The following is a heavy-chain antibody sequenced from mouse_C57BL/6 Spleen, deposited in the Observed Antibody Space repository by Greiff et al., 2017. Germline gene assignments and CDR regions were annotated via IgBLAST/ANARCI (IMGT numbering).Heavy chain of an antibody. CDR1: GYTFTSYW. CDR2: IYPSDSET. J-gene: IGHJ4*01. CDR3: AREVDGPHYYAMDY. D-gene: IGHD1-1*02. V-gene: IGHV1-61*01. Sequence: QVQLQQPGAELVRPGSSVKLSCKASGYTFTSYWMDWVKQRPGQGLEWIGNIYPSDSETHYNQKFKDKATLTVDKSSSTAYMQLSSLTSEDSAVYYCAREVDGPHYYAMDYWGQGTSVTVSS.